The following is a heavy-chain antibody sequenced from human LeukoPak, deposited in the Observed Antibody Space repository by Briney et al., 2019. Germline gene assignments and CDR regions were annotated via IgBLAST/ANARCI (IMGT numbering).Heavy chain of an antibody. CDR3: ARISQRSFDP. CDR1: GFTFSSYC. CDR2: ITQDGVEQ. Sequence: GGSLRLSCVASGFTFSSYCINWVRQAPGKGLEWVANITQDGVEQYYVDSVEGRFTISRDNAKSSLLLRMNSMRADATAVYYCARISQRSFDPCGQGTLVTVSS. V-gene: IGHV3-7*05. D-gene: IGHD2-15*01. J-gene: IGHJ5*02.